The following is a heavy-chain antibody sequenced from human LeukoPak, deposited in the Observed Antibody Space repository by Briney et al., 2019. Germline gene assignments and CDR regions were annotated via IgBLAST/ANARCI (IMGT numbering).Heavy chain of an antibody. CDR1: GFSFSSYW. J-gene: IGHJ4*02. Sequence: PGGSLRLSCAVSGFSFSSYWMSWVRQAPGEGLEWVANIKQDGSEKYYVDSVKGRFTISRDNAKNSLYLEMNNVRPEDTAIYYCARNAMEGNIGAAGTGARFDYWGQGTLVTVSS. CDR2: IKQDGSEK. D-gene: IGHD6-13*01. CDR3: ARNAMEGNIGAAGTGARFDY. V-gene: IGHV3-7*01.